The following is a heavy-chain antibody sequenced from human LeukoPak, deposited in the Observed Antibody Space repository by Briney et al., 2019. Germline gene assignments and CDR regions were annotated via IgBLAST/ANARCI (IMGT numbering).Heavy chain of an antibody. Sequence: GGSLRLSCGASGFTFSSYSMNWVRQAPGKGLEWVSYISSSSSTIYYADSVKGRFTISRDNAKNSLYLQMNSLRAEDTAVYYCAKDRELLKHGDAFDIWGQGTMVTVSS. CDR2: ISSSSSTI. D-gene: IGHD1-26*01. V-gene: IGHV3-48*01. CDR3: AKDRELLKHGDAFDI. CDR1: GFTFSSYS. J-gene: IGHJ3*02.